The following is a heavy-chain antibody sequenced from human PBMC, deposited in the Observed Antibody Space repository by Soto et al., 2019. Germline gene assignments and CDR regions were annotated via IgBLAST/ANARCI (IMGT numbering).Heavy chain of an antibody. CDR1: GFTFSGYS. V-gene: IGHV3-21*01. J-gene: IGHJ4*02. Sequence: EVHLVESGGGLVRPGGSLRLSCAASGFTFSGYSMNWVRQAPGKGLEWVSSISSSSSFIYYADSVKGRFTISRDNAKNSLYLQMNSLRADDTAVYFCAREETDGDFFDYWGQGTLVTVSS. CDR3: AREETDGDFFDY. D-gene: IGHD4-17*01. CDR2: ISSSSSFI.